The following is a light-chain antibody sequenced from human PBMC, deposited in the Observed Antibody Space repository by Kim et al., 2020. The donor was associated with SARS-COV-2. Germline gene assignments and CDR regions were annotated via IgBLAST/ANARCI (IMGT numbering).Light chain of an antibody. J-gene: IGKJ1*01. CDR3: QQYDSVPWT. V-gene: IGKV1-27*01. Sequence: ASVGDGVTIACRADQVISNYLAWYQRKPGRPPTLLIYDASGLQSGVPSRFSGSRSGTDFTLTISSLQPEDVGTYYCQQYDSVPWTFGQETKVEIK. CDR1: QVISNY. CDR2: DAS.